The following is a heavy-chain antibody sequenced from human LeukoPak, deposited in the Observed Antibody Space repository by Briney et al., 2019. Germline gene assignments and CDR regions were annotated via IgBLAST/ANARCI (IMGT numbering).Heavy chain of an antibody. CDR1: GFTFSSYE. Sequence: GGSLRLSCAASGFTFSSYEMHWVRQAPGKGLEWVSYISSSGSTIYYADSVKGRFTISRDNAKNSLYLQMNSLRAEDTAVYYCARFLRRGTFDYWGQGILVTVSS. CDR2: ISSSGSTI. J-gene: IGHJ4*02. D-gene: IGHD3-3*01. V-gene: IGHV3-48*03. CDR3: ARFLRRGTFDY.